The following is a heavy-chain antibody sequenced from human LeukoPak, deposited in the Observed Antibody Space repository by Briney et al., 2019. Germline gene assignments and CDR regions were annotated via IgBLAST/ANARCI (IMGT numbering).Heavy chain of an antibody. CDR3: ARSSRKEYFQH. V-gene: IGHV4-39*07. CDR2: IYYSGST. J-gene: IGHJ1*01. Sequence: SETLSLTCTVSGGSISSSSYYWGWIRQPPGKGLEWIGSIYYSGSTYYNPSLKSRVTISVDTSKNQFSLKLSSVTAADTAVYYCARSSRKEYFQHWGQGTLVTVSS. CDR1: GGSISSSSYY.